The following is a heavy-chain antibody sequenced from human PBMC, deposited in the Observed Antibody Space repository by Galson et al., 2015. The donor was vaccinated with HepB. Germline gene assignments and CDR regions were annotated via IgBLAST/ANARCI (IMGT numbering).Heavy chain of an antibody. Sequence: SVKVSCKASGYTFTGYYMHWVRQAPGQGLEWMGWINPNSGGTNYAQKFQGRVTMTRDTSISTAYMELSRLRSDDTAVYYCAREFPYYYDSSSRFGMDVWGQGTTVTVSS. CDR2: INPNSGGT. CDR3: AREFPYYYDSSSRFGMDV. D-gene: IGHD3-22*01. CDR1: GYTFTGYY. V-gene: IGHV1-2*02. J-gene: IGHJ6*02.